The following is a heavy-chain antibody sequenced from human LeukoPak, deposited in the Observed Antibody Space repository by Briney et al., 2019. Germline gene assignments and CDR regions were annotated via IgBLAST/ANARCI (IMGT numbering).Heavy chain of an antibody. J-gene: IGHJ4*02. CDR1: GYTFTGYY. V-gene: IGHV1-2*02. CDR3: ARDGCSGWCSGYDY. CDR2: INPNSGGR. Sequence: ASVKVSCKASGYTFTGYYMHWVRQPPGQGLEWMGWINPNSGGRNYAQKFQGRVTMTRDTSISTAYMELSRLGSDATAVYYCARDGCSGWCSGYDYGGQGTLVTVSS. D-gene: IGHD6-19*01.